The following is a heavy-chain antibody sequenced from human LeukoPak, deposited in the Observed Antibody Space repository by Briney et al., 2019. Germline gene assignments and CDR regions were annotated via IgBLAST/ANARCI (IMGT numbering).Heavy chain of an antibody. Sequence: PSETLSLTCTVSGGSISSYYWSWIRQPPGKGLEWIGYIYYSGSTNYNPSLKSRVTISVDTSKNQFSLKLSSVTAADTAVYYCARDLNIGVAGPNWFDPWGQGTLVTVSS. CDR1: GGSISSYY. D-gene: IGHD6-19*01. J-gene: IGHJ5*02. CDR3: ARDLNIGVAGPNWFDP. CDR2: IYYSGST. V-gene: IGHV4-59*01.